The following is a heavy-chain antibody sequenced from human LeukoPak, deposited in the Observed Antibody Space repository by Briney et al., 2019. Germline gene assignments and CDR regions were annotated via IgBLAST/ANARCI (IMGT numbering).Heavy chain of an antibody. Sequence: QPGGSLRLSCAASGFTFSSNAMSWVRQAPGKGLEWVSGITGGGGSTYYADSVKGRFTISRDNSKNTLYLQMNSLRAEDTAVYYCAKGTRGVVVPAALDYWGQGTLVTVSS. CDR3: AKGTRGVVVPAALDY. D-gene: IGHD2-2*01. J-gene: IGHJ4*02. CDR1: GFTFSSNA. V-gene: IGHV3-23*01. CDR2: ITGGGGST.